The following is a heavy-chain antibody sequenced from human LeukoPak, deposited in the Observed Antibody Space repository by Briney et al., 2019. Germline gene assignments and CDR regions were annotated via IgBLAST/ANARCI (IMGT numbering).Heavy chain of an antibody. J-gene: IGHJ4*02. V-gene: IGHV1-69*06. CDR3: ARVGYSYGSGYYFDY. CDR2: IIPIFGTA. Sequence: APVKVSCKASGRTFSSYAISWVRQAPGQGLEWMGGIIPIFGTANYAQKFQGRVTITADKSTSTAYMELSSLRSEDTAVYYCARVGYSYGSGYYFDYWGQGTMVTVSS. CDR1: GRTFSSYA. D-gene: IGHD5-18*01.